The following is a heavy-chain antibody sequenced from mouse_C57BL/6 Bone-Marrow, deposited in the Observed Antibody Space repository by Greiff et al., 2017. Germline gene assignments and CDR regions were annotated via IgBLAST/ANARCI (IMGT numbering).Heavy chain of an antibody. V-gene: IGHV1-64*01. CDR3: ARREKIYDYDDLFDY. CDR1: GYTFTSYW. Sequence: QVQLQQPGAELVKPGASVKLSCKASGYTFTSYWMHWVKQRPGQGLEWIGMIHPNSGSTNYNEKFKSKATLAVDKSSSTAYMQLSSLTSEDSAVYYCARREKIYDYDDLFDYWGQGTTLTVSS. CDR2: IHPNSGST. D-gene: IGHD2-4*01. J-gene: IGHJ2*01.